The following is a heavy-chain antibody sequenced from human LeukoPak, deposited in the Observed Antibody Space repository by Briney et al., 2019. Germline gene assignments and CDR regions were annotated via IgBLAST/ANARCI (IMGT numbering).Heavy chain of an antibody. V-gene: IGHV4-61*02. J-gene: IGHJ6*03. Sequence: SQTLSLTCTVSGGSISSGSCYWSWIRQPAGKGLEWIGRIYTSGSTNYNPSLKSRVTISVDTSKNQFSLKLSSVTAADTAVYYCARGHGDYSLYYYYYMDVWGKGTTVTVSS. CDR1: GGSISSGSCY. D-gene: IGHD4-17*01. CDR3: ARGHGDYSLYYYYYMDV. CDR2: IYTSGST.